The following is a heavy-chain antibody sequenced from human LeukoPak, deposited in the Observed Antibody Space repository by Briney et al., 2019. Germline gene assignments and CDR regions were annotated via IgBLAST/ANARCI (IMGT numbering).Heavy chain of an antibody. J-gene: IGHJ6*03. CDR1: GGSISSSSYY. Sequence: SETLSLTCTVSGGSISSSSYYWGWIRQPPGKGLEWIGSIYYSGSTYYNPSLKSRVTISVDTSKNQFSLKLNSVTAADTAVYYCARSSEGRYYYDSSGYSYYYYYYMDVWGKGTTVTISS. V-gene: IGHV4-39*01. CDR2: IYYSGST. CDR3: ARSSEGRYYYDSSGYSYYYYYYMDV. D-gene: IGHD3-22*01.